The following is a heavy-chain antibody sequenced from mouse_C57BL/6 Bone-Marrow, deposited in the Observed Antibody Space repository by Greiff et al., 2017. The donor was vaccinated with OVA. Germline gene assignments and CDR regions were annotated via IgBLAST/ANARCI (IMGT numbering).Heavy chain of an antibody. CDR3: ARERGQLRLHYFDY. J-gene: IGHJ2*01. D-gene: IGHD3-2*02. CDR2: INPNNGGT. V-gene: IGHV1-26*01. Sequence: VQLQQSGPELVKPGASVKISCKASGYTFTDYYMNWVKQSHGKSLEWIGDINPNNGGTSYNQKFKGKATLTVDKSSSTAYMELRSLTSEDSAVYYCARERGQLRLHYFDYWGQGTTLTVSS. CDR1: GYTFTDYY.